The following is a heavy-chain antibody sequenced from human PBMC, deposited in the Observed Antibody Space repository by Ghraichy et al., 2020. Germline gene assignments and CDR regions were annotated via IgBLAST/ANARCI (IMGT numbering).Heavy chain of an antibody. CDR3: ARVLDKDSSGYSV. V-gene: IGHV3-74*01. Sequence: GGSLRLSCVASGFTFSVYWMHWVRQVPGKGPVWVSRIISDGTTTAYVDSVKGRFTISRDNAKKTLYLQMNNLRAEDTATYYCARVLDKDSSGYSVWGQGVLVTVSS. CDR2: IISDGTTT. D-gene: IGHD3-22*01. CDR1: GFTFSVYW. J-gene: IGHJ4*02.